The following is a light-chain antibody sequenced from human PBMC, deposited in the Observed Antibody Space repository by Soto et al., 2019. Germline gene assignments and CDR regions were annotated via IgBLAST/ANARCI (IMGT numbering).Light chain of an antibody. Sequence: EIVLTQSPATLSLSPGERATLSCRASRSVSSYLAWYQQKPGQTPRLLIHDASNRATGIPVRFSGSGSGTYFTLTISSLEPEDFAVYYCQQRTNWPSSTFGQWTRLEIK. J-gene: IGKJ5*01. CDR1: RSVSSY. CDR2: DAS. CDR3: QQRTNWPSST. V-gene: IGKV3-11*01.